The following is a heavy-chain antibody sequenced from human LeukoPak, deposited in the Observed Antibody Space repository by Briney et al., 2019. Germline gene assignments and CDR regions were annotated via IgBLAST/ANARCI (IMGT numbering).Heavy chain of an antibody. Sequence: PGGSLRLSCAASGFTFDSYAMSWVRQAPGKGLEWVSGISGSGGRTYYADSVKGRFTISRDNSKNTLYLQMNSLRAEDTAVYYCARENGDYADAFDIWGQGTMVTVSS. D-gene: IGHD4-17*01. CDR3: ARENGDYADAFDI. CDR2: ISGSGGRT. CDR1: GFTFDSYA. J-gene: IGHJ3*02. V-gene: IGHV3-23*01.